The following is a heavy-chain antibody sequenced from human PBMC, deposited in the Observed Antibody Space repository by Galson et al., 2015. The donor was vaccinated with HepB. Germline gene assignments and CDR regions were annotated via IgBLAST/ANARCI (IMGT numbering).Heavy chain of an antibody. CDR1: GFTFSSYR. J-gene: IGHJ4*02. CDR2: INSNGSST. V-gene: IGHV3-74*01. CDR3: ARAIVGVSAAIHCFDY. Sequence: SLRLSCAASGFTFSSYRMHWVRQAPGKGLVWVSRINSNGSSTSYADSVKGRFTISRDNAKNTLYLQMNSLRAEDTTVYYCARAIVGVSAAIHCFDYWGQGTLVTVSS. D-gene: IGHD2-2*02.